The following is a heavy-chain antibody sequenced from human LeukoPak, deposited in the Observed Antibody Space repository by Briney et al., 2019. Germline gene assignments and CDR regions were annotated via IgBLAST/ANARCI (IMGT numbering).Heavy chain of an antibody. J-gene: IGHJ3*02. CDR1: GFIFSNYS. Sequence: PGGSLRLSCAASGFIFSNYSMTWVRQAPGKGLEWVSYISSSGSTIYYADSVKGRFTISRDNAKNSLYLQMNSLRAEDTAVYYCARDLLAVAGLFDIWGQGTMVTVSS. CDR3: ARDLLAVAGLFDI. CDR2: ISSSGSTI. D-gene: IGHD6-19*01. V-gene: IGHV3-48*04.